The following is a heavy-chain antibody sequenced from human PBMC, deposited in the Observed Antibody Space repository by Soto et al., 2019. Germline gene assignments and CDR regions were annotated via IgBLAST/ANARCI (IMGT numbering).Heavy chain of an antibody. J-gene: IGHJ4*02. CDR2: ISGSVGST. CDR3: AKDPDTHTVTAFDY. CDR1: GFTFSSYA. D-gene: IGHD4-17*01. Sequence: GGSLRLSCAASGFTFSSYAMSWVRQAPGKGLEWVSAISGSVGSTYYADSVKGRFTISRDNSKNTLYLQMNSLIAEDTAVYYCAKDPDTHTVTAFDYWGQGTLVTVSS. V-gene: IGHV3-23*01.